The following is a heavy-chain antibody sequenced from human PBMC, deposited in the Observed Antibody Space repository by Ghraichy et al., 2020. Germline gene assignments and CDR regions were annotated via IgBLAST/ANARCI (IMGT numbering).Heavy chain of an antibody. D-gene: IGHD3-10*01. CDR3: AKGLGEYGSGHENSMDV. CDR2: ISGSGGST. Sequence: GGSLRLSCAASGFTFSSYAMSWVRQAPGQGLEWVSAISGSGGSTYYADSVKGRFTISRDNSKNTLYLPMNSLRAEDTAVYYCAKGLGEYGSGHENSMDVWGKGTTVTVSS. V-gene: IGHV3-23*01. J-gene: IGHJ6*03. CDR1: GFTFSSYA.